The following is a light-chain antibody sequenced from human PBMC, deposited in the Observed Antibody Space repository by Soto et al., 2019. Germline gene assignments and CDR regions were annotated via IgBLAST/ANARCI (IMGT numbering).Light chain of an antibody. J-gene: IGKJ3*01. CDR3: QQYGDSPFT. CDR1: QRISTSY. CDR2: GTS. Sequence: EIVLTQSPGTLSLSAGERATLSCRASQRISTSYLAWYQQKPGRAPRVLVYGTSTRATGIPSRFSGSGSGTDFTLTISRLEPEDFAVYSCQQYGDSPFTFGPGTKVDIK. V-gene: IGKV3-20*01.